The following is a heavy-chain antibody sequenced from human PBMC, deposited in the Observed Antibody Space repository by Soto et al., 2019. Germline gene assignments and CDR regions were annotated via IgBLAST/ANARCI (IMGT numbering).Heavy chain of an antibody. V-gene: IGHV3-23*01. CDR1: VFTFSSYA. CDR3: AKDQGGSSYSAAFDI. Sequence: PVGSLRLSCAASVFTFSSYAMSCVRHSPGKGLEWVSAISGSGGSTYYADSVKGRFTISRDNSKNTLYLQMNSLRAEDTAVYYCAKDQGGSSYSAAFDIWGQVTMVTVS. CDR2: ISGSGGST. J-gene: IGHJ3*02. D-gene: IGHD6-6*01.